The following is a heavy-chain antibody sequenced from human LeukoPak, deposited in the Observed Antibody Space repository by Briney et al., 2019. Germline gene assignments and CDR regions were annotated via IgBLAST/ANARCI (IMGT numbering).Heavy chain of an antibody. Sequence: GGSLRLSCAASGFIFKNNGMHWVRQAPGKGLEWVAFIRYNGNNQYYADSVKGRFTISRDNSKNTLYLQMNSLKGDDTAVYYCAKDSAFYYIDVWGKGTTVIISS. V-gene: IGHV3-30*02. CDR3: AKDSAFYYIDV. D-gene: IGHD3-10*01. CDR1: GFIFKNNG. CDR2: IRYNGNNQ. J-gene: IGHJ6*03.